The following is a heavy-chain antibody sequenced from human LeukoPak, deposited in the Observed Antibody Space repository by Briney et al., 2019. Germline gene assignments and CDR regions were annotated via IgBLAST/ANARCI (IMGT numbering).Heavy chain of an antibody. CDR3: TRVRGSSGYDFDY. D-gene: IGHD5-12*01. CDR1: GLTFTTYN. V-gene: IGHV3-21*01. CDR2: ISSRSTYI. Sequence: GGSLRLSCAASGLTFTTYNMNWVRQAPGKGLEWVSSISSRSTYIYYADSVKGRFTISRDNAKNSLYLQMNSLRVEDTAVYYCTRVRGSSGYDFDYWGQGTLVTVSS. J-gene: IGHJ4*02.